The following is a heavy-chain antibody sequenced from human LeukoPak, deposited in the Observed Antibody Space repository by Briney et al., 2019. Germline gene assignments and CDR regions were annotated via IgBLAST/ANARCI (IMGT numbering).Heavy chain of an antibody. V-gene: IGHV1-18*04. CDR3: ARDAREVLFWFGEFFP. CDR1: GYTFTGYY. CDR2: ISGYNGNT. J-gene: IGHJ5*02. Sequence: RASVKVSCKASGYTFTGYYMHWVRQAPGQGLEWMGWISGYNGNTKYAQKFQGRVTMTTDTSTSTAYMELRSLRSDDTAVYYCARDAREVLFWFGEFFPWGQGTLVTVSS. D-gene: IGHD3-10*01.